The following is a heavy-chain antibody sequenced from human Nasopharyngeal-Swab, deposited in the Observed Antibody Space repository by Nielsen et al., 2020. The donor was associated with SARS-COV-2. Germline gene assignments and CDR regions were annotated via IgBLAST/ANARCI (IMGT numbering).Heavy chain of an antibody. CDR1: GFTFSNAW. D-gene: IGHD5-18*01. Sequence: GESLKISCAVSGFTFSNAWMSWVRQAPGKGLEWVGRIKSKTDGGTTDYAAPVKGRFTISRDDSKNTLYLQMNSLKTEDTAVYYCTTASQLWLLHFDYWGQGTLVTVSS. V-gene: IGHV3-15*01. J-gene: IGHJ4*02. CDR3: TTASQLWLLHFDY. CDR2: IKSKTDGGTT.